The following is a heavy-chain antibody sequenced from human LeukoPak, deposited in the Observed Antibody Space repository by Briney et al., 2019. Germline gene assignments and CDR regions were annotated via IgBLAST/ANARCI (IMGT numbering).Heavy chain of an antibody. Sequence: GESLKISCKGSGYNFTNYWIAWVRQMPGKGLEWMGIIYPGDSDTRYSPSFQGQVTISADKSINTAYLQWSSLKASDSAIYYCARPGTDYDSSGYYKDWGQGTLVTVSS. CDR1: GYNFTNYW. CDR3: ARPGTDYDSSGYYKD. D-gene: IGHD3-22*01. J-gene: IGHJ4*02. CDR2: IYPGDSDT. V-gene: IGHV5-51*01.